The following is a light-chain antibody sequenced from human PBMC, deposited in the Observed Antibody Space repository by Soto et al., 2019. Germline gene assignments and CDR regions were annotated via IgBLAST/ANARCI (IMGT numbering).Light chain of an antibody. CDR1: SSNIGSNT. V-gene: IGLV1-44*01. Sequence: QSVLTQPPSASGTPGQRVTISCSGSSSNIGSNTVNWYQQLPGTAPKLLIYSNNQRPSGVPDRFSGSKSGTSASLAISGLQSEDEADYYCSSHGGSNPFYVFGSGTKLTVL. CDR3: SSHGGSNPFYV. J-gene: IGLJ1*01. CDR2: SNN.